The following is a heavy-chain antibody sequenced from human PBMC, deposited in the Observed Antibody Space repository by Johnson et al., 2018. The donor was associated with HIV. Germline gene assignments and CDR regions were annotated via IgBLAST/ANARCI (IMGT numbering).Heavy chain of an antibody. J-gene: IGHJ3*02. D-gene: IGHD3-22*01. CDR1: GFTFSSYG. Sequence: QVQLVESGGGLVKPGGSLRLSCAASGFTFSSYGMHWVRQAPGKGLEWVAFIRFDGSIEHQRDSVKGRFSISRDNSKNTMYLQMNSLRPEDTAVYYCAKTLGYDSSDYHDGFDIWGQGTMVTVSS. CDR3: AKTLGYDSSDYHDGFDI. V-gene: IGHV3-30*02. CDR2: IRFDGSIE.